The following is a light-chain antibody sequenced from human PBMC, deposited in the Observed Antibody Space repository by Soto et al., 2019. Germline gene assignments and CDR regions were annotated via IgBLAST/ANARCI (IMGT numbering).Light chain of an antibody. J-gene: IGKJ5*01. Sequence: DIQLTQSPSFLSASVGDRVTITCRASQGISTYLAWYQQKPGRAPKLLIYAASTLQSGVPSRFSGSGSGTKFTLTISSLQPEDFATYYCQQVNSYPITFGQGTRLEIK. CDR1: QGISTY. CDR2: AAS. V-gene: IGKV1-9*01. CDR3: QQVNSYPIT.